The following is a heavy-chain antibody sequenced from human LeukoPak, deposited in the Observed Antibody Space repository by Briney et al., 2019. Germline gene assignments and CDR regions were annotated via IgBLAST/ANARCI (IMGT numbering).Heavy chain of an antibody. J-gene: IGHJ4*02. Sequence: GGSLRLSCAASGFTFSSYAMHWVRQAPGKGLEYVSAISSNGGSTYYANSVKGRFTISRDNSKNTLYLQMGSLRAEDMAVYYCARERGDYWGQGTLVTASS. CDR1: GFTFSSYA. CDR3: ARERGDY. V-gene: IGHV3-64*01. D-gene: IGHD3-16*01. CDR2: ISSNGGST.